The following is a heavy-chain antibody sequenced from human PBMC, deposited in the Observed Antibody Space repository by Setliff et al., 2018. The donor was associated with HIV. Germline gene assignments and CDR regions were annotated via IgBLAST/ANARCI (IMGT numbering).Heavy chain of an antibody. CDR2: IYYTGST. CDR3: ARDRYAGEIEY. Sequence: SETLSLTCSVSGGSINSGHYYWSWIRHHPGKGLEWIGYIYYTGSTYFNPSLKSRVTLSIDTSKNQFSLKLSSVTAADTAVYYCARDRYAGEIEYWGQGTLVTVSS. J-gene: IGHJ4*02. D-gene: IGHD3-10*01. V-gene: IGHV4-31*03. CDR1: GGSINSGHYY.